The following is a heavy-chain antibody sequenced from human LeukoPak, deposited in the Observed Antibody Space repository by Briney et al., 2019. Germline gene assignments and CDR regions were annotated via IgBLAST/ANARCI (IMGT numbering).Heavy chain of an antibody. J-gene: IGHJ4*02. D-gene: IGHD6-6*01. CDR3: ARVWSSSGKYYFDY. CDR1: GYTFTSYG. CDR2: ISAYNGNT. V-gene: IGHV1-18*01. Sequence: ASVKVSCKASGYTFTSYGISWVRQAPGQGLEWMGWISAYNGNTNYAQKLQGRVTMTTDTSTSTAYMELRSLRSDDTAVYYCARVWSSSGKYYFDYWGQGTLVTVSS.